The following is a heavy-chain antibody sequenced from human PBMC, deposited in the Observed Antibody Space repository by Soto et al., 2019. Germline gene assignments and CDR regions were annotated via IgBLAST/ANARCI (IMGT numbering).Heavy chain of an antibody. D-gene: IGHD3-22*01. V-gene: IGHV4-30-4*01. J-gene: IGHJ4*02. Sequence: SETLSLTCTVSGGSISSGDYYWSWIRQPPGKGLEWIGYIYYSGSTYYNPSLKSRVTISVDTSKNQFSLKLSSVTAADTAVYYCARGLRNYYDSRVYLPDYGGQETLVTVSS. CDR3: ARGLRNYYDSRVYLPDY. CDR1: GGSISSGDYY. CDR2: IYYSGST.